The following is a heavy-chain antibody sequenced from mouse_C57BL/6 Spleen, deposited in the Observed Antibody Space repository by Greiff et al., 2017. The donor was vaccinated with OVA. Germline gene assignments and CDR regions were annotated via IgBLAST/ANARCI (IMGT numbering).Heavy chain of an antibody. CDR2: IDPSDSYT. V-gene: IGHV1-69*01. CDR1: GYTFTSYW. CDR3: ARSYGNYAMDY. D-gene: IGHD2-1*01. Sequence: QVQLKQSGAELVMPGASVKLSCKASGYTFTSYWMHWVKQRPGQGLEWIGEIDPSDSYTNYNQKFKGKSTLTVDKSSSTAYMQLSSLTSEDSAVYYCARSYGNYAMDYWGQGTSVTVSS. J-gene: IGHJ4*01.